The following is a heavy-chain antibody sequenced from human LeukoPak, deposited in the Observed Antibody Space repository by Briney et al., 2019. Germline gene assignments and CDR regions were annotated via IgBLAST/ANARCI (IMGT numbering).Heavy chain of an antibody. CDR2: TYYRSDWYK. Sequence: SQTLSLTCAISGDSVSSNSAAWNWIRQSPSRGLEWLGRTYYRSDWYKDYEVSVKSRITINPDTSKNQFSLQLNSVTPEDTAVYYCAREDGDTAMVTQFDYWGQGTLVTVSS. D-gene: IGHD5-18*01. CDR1: GDSVSSNSAA. J-gene: IGHJ4*02. V-gene: IGHV6-1*01. CDR3: AREDGDTAMVTQFDY.